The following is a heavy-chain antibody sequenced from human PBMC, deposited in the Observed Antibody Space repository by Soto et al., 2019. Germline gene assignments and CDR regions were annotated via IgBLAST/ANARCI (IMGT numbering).Heavy chain of an antibody. CDR2: IYWDDDK. CDR1: GFSLSTSGVG. J-gene: IGHJ4*02. V-gene: IGHV2-5*02. Sequence: QITLKESGPTLVKPTQTLTLTCTFSGFSLSTSGVGVGWIRQPPGKALEWLALIYWDDDKRYSPSLKSRLTITKDTSKNQVVLTMTNMDPLDTATYYCARVMGYYGDYFFNDYWGQGTLVTVSS. CDR3: ARVMGYYGDYFFNDY. D-gene: IGHD4-17*01.